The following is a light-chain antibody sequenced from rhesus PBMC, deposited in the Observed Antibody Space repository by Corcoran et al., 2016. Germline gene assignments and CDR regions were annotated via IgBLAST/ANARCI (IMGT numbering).Light chain of an antibody. Sequence: DIQMTQSPSSLSASVGARVTTTCRASENVNNYLNWYQQKPGKAPKLLIYKASTLQRGVPSRFSGSGSGTDYTLAISRLQAEDVATYYCQHGYGTPYSFGQGTKVEIK. CDR3: QHGYGTPYS. CDR1: ENVNNY. J-gene: IGKJ2*01. CDR2: KAS. V-gene: IGKV1-74*01.